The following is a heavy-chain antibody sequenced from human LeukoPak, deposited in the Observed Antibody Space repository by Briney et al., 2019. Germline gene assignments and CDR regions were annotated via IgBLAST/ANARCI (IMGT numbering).Heavy chain of an antibody. Sequence: PSETLSLTCTVSGYSISSAYYWGWIRQPPGKGLEWIGSIYHSGSTYYYPSLKSRVTISVDTSKNQFSLKLTSVTAADSAVYYCASLRHNSSDFDAFDVWGQGTMVTVSS. D-gene: IGHD6-6*01. V-gene: IGHV4-38-2*02. CDR2: IYHSGST. CDR1: GYSISSAYY. CDR3: ASLRHNSSDFDAFDV. J-gene: IGHJ3*01.